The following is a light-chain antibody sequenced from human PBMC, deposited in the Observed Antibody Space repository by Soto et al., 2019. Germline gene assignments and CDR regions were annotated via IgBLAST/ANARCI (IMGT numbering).Light chain of an antibody. Sequence: QSVLTQPASVSGSPGQSITISCTGTSSDVGSYNRVSWYQQHPGEAPKLMIYDVSNRPSGVSNRFSGSKSGNTASLTISGLQAEDETDYYCCSYTTSATDVFGTGTKVTVL. CDR2: DVS. V-gene: IGLV2-14*03. J-gene: IGLJ1*01. CDR3: CSYTTSATDV. CDR1: SSDVGSYNR.